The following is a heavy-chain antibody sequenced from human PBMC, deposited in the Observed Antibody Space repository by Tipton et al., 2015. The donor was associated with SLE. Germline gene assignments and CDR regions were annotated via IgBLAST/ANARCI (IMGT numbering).Heavy chain of an antibody. J-gene: IGHJ2*01. Sequence: TLSLTCAVYGGSFSGYYWSWIRQPPGKGLEWIGEINHSGSTNYNPSLKSRVTISVDTSKNQFSLKLSSVTAADTAVYYCARQVYGGWSYWYFDLWGRGTLVTVSS. D-gene: IGHD6-19*01. CDR3: ARQVYGGWSYWYFDL. CDR2: INHSGST. V-gene: IGHV4-34*01. CDR1: GGSFSGYY.